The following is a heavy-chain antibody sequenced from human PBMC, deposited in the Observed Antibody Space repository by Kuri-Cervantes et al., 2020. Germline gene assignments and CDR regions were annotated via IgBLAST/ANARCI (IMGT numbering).Heavy chain of an antibody. CDR3: ARGPSKGWESYYNPYYYYGMDV. CDR2: ISSSSSYI. J-gene: IGHJ6*02. CDR1: GLTFSSYS. Sequence: GESLKISCAASGLTFSSYSMNWVRQAPGKGLEWVSSISSSSSYIYYADSVKGRFTISRDNSKNTLYLQMNSLRAEDTAVYYCARGPSKGWESYYNPYYYYGMDVWGQGTTVTVSS. V-gene: IGHV3-21*04. D-gene: IGHD3-10*01.